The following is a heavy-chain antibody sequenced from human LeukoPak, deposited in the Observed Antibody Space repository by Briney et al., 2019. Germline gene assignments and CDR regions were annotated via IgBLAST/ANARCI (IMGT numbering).Heavy chain of an antibody. CDR3: ARGPAAAGLDY. D-gene: IGHD6-13*01. V-gene: IGHV3-66*01. CDR1: GFTVSSNY. J-gene: IGHJ4*02. Sequence: PGGSLRLSCAASGFTVSSNYMSWVRQAPGKGLEWVSVIYSGGSTYYADSVKGRLTISRDNSKNTLYLQMNSLRAEDTAVYYCARGPAAAGLDYWGQGTLVTVSS. CDR2: IYSGGST.